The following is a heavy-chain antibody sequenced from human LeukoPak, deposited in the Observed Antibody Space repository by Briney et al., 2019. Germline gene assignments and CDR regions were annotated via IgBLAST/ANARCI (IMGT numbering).Heavy chain of an antibody. CDR1: DGSISSHY. CDR2: IYYSGST. V-gene: IGHV4-59*11. J-gene: IGHJ3*01. CDR3: ARGGYYDRSGNSYKFGFDL. Sequence: SETLSLTCTVSDGSISSHYWSWIRQPPGQGLERIGYIYYSGSTSYNSSLKSRVTISVDTSKNQFSLKLSPVTAADTAVYYCARGGYYDRSGNSYKFGFDLWGQGTMVTVSS. D-gene: IGHD3-22*01.